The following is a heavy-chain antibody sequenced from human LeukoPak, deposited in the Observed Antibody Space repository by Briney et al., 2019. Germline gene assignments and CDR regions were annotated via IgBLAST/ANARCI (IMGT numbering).Heavy chain of an antibody. J-gene: IGHJ3*02. CDR3: ASAHKLRFFAGADAFDI. V-gene: IGHV3-30-3*01. CDR1: GFTFSSYA. Sequence: GGSLRLSCAASGFTFSSYAMHWVRQAPGKGLEWVAVISYDGSNKYYADSVKGRFTISRDNSKNTLYLQMNSLRAEDTAVYYCASAHKLRFFAGADAFDIWGQGTMVTVSS. CDR2: ISYDGSNK. D-gene: IGHD1-26*01.